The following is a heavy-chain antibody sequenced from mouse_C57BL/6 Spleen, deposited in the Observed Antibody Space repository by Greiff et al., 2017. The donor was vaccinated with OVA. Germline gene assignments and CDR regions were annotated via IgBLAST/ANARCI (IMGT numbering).Heavy chain of an antibody. CDR3: ARRDYYGSRGFDY. V-gene: IGHV1-64*01. CDR2: IHPNSGST. D-gene: IGHD1-1*01. CDR1: GYTFTSYW. Sequence: VQLQQPGAELVKPGASVKLSCKASGYTFTSYWMHWVKQRPGQGLEWIGMIHPNSGSTNYNEKFKSKATLTVDKSSSTAYMQLSSLTSEDSAVYYCARRDYYGSRGFDYWGQGTTLTVSS. J-gene: IGHJ2*01.